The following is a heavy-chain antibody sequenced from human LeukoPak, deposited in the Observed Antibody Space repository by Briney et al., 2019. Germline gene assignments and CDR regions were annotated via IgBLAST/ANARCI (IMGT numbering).Heavy chain of an antibody. Sequence: GASVKVSCKASGYTFTCYYVHWVRQAPGQGLEWMGWINPNSGGTNFAQKFQGRVTMTRDTSMSTAYMELSRLKSDDTAVYYCSRDSGYCSGGSCWYFDFWGQGTLVTVSA. D-gene: IGHD2-15*01. CDR1: GYTFTCYY. V-gene: IGHV1-2*02. J-gene: IGHJ4*02. CDR3: SRDSGYCSGGSCWYFDF. CDR2: INPNSGGT.